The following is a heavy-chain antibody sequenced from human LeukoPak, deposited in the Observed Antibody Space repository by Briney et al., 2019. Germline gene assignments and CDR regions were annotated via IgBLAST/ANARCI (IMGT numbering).Heavy chain of an antibody. CDR2: ISAYNGNT. D-gene: IGHD6-19*01. Sequence: ASVKVSCKASGYTFASYGVRWVRQAPGQGLEWMGWISAYNGNTNYAQNLQGRVTMTTDKSTSTAYMELRSLRSDDTAVYYCAREFSSGWHNFDYWGQGTLVTVSS. CDR3: AREFSSGWHNFDY. J-gene: IGHJ4*02. CDR1: GYTFASYG. V-gene: IGHV1-18*04.